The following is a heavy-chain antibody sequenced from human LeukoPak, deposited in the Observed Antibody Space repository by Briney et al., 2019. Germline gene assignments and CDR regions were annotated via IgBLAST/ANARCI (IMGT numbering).Heavy chain of an antibody. CDR3: ARGPIQQWLYNGMDV. D-gene: IGHD5-18*01. CDR1: EFTFGDHA. Sequence: QPGRSLRLSCTASEFTFGDHAMSWVRPAPGRGLEWVGFIRSRAYGGTTEYAPAVKGRFLISRDDSKSIAYLHMNSLKTEDTAVYYCARGPIQQWLYNGMDVWGQGTTVSVSS. CDR2: IRSRAYGGTT. J-gene: IGHJ6*02. V-gene: IGHV3-49*04.